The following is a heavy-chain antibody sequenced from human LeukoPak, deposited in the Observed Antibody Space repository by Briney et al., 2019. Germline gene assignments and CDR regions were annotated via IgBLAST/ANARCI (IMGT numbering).Heavy chain of an antibody. J-gene: IGHJ6*02. Sequence: SETLSLTCTVSGGSISSYYWSWIRQPPGKGLEWIGYIYYSGSTNYNPSLKSRVTISVDTSKNQFSLKLSSVTAADTAVYYCARTGYTPRHGMDVWGQGTTVTVSS. CDR3: ARTGYTPRHGMDV. CDR1: GGSISSYY. CDR2: IYYSGST. V-gene: IGHV4-59*01. D-gene: IGHD3-9*01.